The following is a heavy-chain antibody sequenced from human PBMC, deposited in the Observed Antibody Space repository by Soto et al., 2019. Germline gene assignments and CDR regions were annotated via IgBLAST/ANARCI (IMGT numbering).Heavy chain of an antibody. D-gene: IGHD4-17*01. CDR3: ASDLNYGLFDY. CDR1: GFTFSSYS. CDR2: ISSSSSTI. V-gene: IGHV3-48*01. Sequence: EVQLVESGGGLVQPGGSLRLSCAASGFTFSSYSMNWVRQAPGKGLEWVSYISSSSSTIYYADSVKGRFTISRDNAKNSLYLQMNSVRAEDTAVYSCASDLNYGLFDYWGQGTLVTVSS. J-gene: IGHJ4*02.